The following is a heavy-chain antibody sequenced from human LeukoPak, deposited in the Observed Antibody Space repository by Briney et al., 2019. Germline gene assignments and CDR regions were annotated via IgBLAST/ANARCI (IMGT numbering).Heavy chain of an antibody. D-gene: IGHD2-2*02. CDR2: VNHTGST. Sequence: PSETLSLTCAVYGGSFSGYFWNWFRQPPRKGLEWIGEVNHTGSTNYNPSLKSRVIISVDTSKNQFSLKLTSMTAADTAIYYCAGRYLYYYYYYMDVWGKGTTVTVSS. CDR3: AGRYLYYYYYYMDV. CDR1: GGSFSGYF. J-gene: IGHJ6*03. V-gene: IGHV4-34*01.